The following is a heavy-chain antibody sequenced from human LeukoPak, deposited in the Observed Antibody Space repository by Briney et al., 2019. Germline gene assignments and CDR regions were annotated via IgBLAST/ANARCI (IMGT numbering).Heavy chain of an antibody. CDR3: TTGYCSGGTCYFFTY. D-gene: IGHD2-15*01. J-gene: IGHJ4*02. CDR1: GFTFNYAW. CDR2: IKSKTDGGTT. V-gene: IGHV3-15*01. Sequence: GGSLRLSCAASGFTFNYAWMNWVRQAPGKGLEWVGRIKSKTDGGTTDYAAPVKGRFTISRDDSKDTLYLQMNSLKTEDTAVYYCTTGYCSGGTCYFFTYWGQGTLVTVSS.